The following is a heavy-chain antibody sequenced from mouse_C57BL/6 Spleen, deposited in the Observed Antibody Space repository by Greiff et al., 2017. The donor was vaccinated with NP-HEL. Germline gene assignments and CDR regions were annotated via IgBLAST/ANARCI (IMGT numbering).Heavy chain of an antibody. CDR2: IYPRDGST. CDR3: ARDEAYYSNVYAMDY. D-gene: IGHD2-5*01. Sequence: QVQLQQSDAELVKPGASVKISCKVSGYTFTDHTIHWMKQRPEQGLEWIGYIYPRDGSTKYNEKFKGKATLTADKSSSTAYMQLNSLTSEDSAVYFCARDEAYYSNVYAMDYWGQGTSVTVSS. J-gene: IGHJ4*01. V-gene: IGHV1-78*01. CDR1: GYTFTDHT.